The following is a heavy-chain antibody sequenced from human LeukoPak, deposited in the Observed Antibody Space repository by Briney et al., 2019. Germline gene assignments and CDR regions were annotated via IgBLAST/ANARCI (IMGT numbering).Heavy chain of an antibody. CDR3: AKDVGGTI. Sequence: GGSLRLSCAASGFTFSSYWMHWVRQAPGKGLVWVSRINSDGTTTTYADSVKGRFTISRDNAKSMVYLQMNSLRAEDTAAYYCAKDVGGTIWGQGTLVSVSS. D-gene: IGHD1-26*01. CDR2: INSDGTTT. V-gene: IGHV3-74*01. CDR1: GFTFSSYW. J-gene: IGHJ4*02.